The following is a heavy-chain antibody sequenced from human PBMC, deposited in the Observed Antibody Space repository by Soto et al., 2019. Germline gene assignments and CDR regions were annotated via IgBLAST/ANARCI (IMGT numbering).Heavy chain of an antibody. CDR1: GFTFSSYW. V-gene: IGHV3-74*01. CDR2: MYTDGSNT. CDR3: ARDESLYSSSSIDY. J-gene: IGHJ4*02. D-gene: IGHD6-6*01. Sequence: GGSLRLSCAGSGFTFSSYWMHWVRQAPGKGLVWVSRMYTDGSNTYYADSVKGRFTISRDNAKDTLYLQMNSLRAEDTAVYYCARDESLYSSSSIDYWGQGTLVTVSS.